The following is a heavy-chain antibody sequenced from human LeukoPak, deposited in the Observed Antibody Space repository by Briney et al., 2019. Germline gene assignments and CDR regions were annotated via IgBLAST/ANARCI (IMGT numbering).Heavy chain of an antibody. J-gene: IGHJ4*02. CDR2: IDWDDDK. Sequence: SGPALVKPRQTLTLTCTFSGFSLSTHGMCVSWIRQPPGKALEWLARIDWDDDKYYNTYLKTRLTISKDTSKNRAVLTMTNMDPRDTATYYCARIRHLNYYDSSGPHDYWGQGTLVTVSS. V-gene: IGHV2-70*11. CDR3: ARIRHLNYYDSSGPHDY. D-gene: IGHD3-22*01. CDR1: GFSLSTHGMC.